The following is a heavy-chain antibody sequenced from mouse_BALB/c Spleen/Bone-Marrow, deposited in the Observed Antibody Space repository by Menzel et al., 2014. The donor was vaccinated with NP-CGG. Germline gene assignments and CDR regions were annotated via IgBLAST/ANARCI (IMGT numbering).Heavy chain of an antibody. CDR3: ARGNYEAMDS. CDR1: GYTFTTYW. D-gene: IGHD2-1*01. CDR2: INPSTGYT. V-gene: IGHV1-7*01. Sequence: QVQLQQSGAELAKPGASVKMSCKASGYTFTTYWMHWVKQRPGQGLEWIGYINPSTGYTAYNQKFKDKATLTADKSSNTAYMQLSSLTSEDSAVYYCARGNYEAMDSWGQGTSVTVSS. J-gene: IGHJ4*01.